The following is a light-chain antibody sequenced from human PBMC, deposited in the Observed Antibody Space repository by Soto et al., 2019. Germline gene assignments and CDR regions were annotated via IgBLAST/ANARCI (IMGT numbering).Light chain of an antibody. CDR2: EVS. CDR1: SSDVGSYDH. V-gene: IGLV2-14*01. J-gene: IGLJ1*01. CDR3: IAYTGSSTYYV. Sequence: GRRIIKTCSGTSSDVGSYDHVAWYQQFPGKTPKLTIYEVSNRPSGVSSRFSGSKSGNTASLTISGLQAEDEADYYCIAYTGSSTYYVFGTGTIVTVL.